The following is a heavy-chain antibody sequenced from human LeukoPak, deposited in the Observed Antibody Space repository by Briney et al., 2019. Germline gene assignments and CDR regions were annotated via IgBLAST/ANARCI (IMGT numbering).Heavy chain of an antibody. D-gene: IGHD5-24*01. J-gene: IGHJ3*02. CDR2: VSPIFGTA. CDR3: ATDRRDGYVRAFDI. Sequence: SVKISCKSSGDTFTTFTITRVRDAPGHGRVWMGEVSPIFGTAHYAHKIQGRVTITTDESTYTHPMELRSPRSEDTGACKCATDRRDGYVRAFDIWGQGTMVTVSS. CDR1: GDTFTTFT. V-gene: IGHV1-69*05.